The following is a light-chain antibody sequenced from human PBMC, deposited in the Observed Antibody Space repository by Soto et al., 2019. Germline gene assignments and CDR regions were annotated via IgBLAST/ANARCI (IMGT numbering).Light chain of an antibody. J-gene: IGKJ5*01. CDR3: QQRQYWPPIT. V-gene: IGKV3-11*01. Sequence: VLTQSPATLSLSPGERATLSCRASQSVSSYLAWYQQKPGQAPRLLIYDASNRATGIPARFSGSWSGTDFPLTISSLEPEDFAIYYCQQRQYWPPITFGQGTRLEIK. CDR1: QSVSSY. CDR2: DAS.